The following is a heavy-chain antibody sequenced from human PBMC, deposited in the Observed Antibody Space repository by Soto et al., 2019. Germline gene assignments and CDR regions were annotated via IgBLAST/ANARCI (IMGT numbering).Heavy chain of an antibody. CDR3: ATSPPYCSSTSCLFDY. J-gene: IGHJ4*02. D-gene: IGHD2-2*01. V-gene: IGHV1-24*01. CDR1: GYTLTELS. Sequence: QVQLVQSGAEVKKPGASVKVSCKVSGYTLTELSMHWVRQAPGKGLEWMGGFDPEDGETIYAQKLQGRVTMTEDTSTDTAYMELSSLRSEDTAVYYCATSPPYCSSTSCLFDYWGQGTLVTVSS. CDR2: FDPEDGET.